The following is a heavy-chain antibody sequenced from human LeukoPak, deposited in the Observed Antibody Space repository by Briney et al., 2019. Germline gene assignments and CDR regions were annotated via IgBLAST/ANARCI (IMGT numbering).Heavy chain of an antibody. CDR3: ARDPSSSSWYAPYYYYYMDV. J-gene: IGHJ6*03. Sequence: PGGSLRLSCAASGFTFSSYWMSWVRQAPGKGLEWVANIKQDGSEKYYVDSVKGRFTISRDNAKNSLYLQMNSLRAEDTAVYYCARDPSSSSWYAPYYYYYMDVWGKGTTVTVSS. D-gene: IGHD6-13*01. V-gene: IGHV3-7*01. CDR1: GFTFSSYW. CDR2: IKQDGSEK.